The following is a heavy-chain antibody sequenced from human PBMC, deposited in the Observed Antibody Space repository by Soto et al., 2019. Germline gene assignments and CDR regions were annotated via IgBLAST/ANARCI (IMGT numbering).Heavy chain of an antibody. CDR2: IYYSGST. CDR1: GGSISSGGYY. D-gene: IGHD5-12*01. Sequence: TSETLSLTCTVSGGSISSGGYYWSWIRQHPGKGLEWIGYIYYSGSTYYNPSLKSRVTISVDTSKNQFSLKLSSVTAADTAVYYCARDSSGYDSGSLDYWGQGTLVTVSS. CDR3: ARDSSGYDSGSLDY. J-gene: IGHJ4*02. V-gene: IGHV4-31*03.